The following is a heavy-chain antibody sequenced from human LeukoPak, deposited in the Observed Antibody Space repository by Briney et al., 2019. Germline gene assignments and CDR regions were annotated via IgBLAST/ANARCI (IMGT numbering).Heavy chain of an antibody. Sequence: SQTLSLTCAISGDSVSSNSAAWNWLRQSPSRGLEWLGRTYYRSKWYNDYAVSVKSRITINPDTSKNQFPLQLNSVTPEDTAVYYCAREKYYDFWSGYYDCRWFDPWGQGTLVTVSS. J-gene: IGHJ5*02. CDR2: TYYRSKWYN. CDR1: GDSVSSNSAA. CDR3: AREKYYDFWSGYYDCRWFDP. V-gene: IGHV6-1*01. D-gene: IGHD3-3*01.